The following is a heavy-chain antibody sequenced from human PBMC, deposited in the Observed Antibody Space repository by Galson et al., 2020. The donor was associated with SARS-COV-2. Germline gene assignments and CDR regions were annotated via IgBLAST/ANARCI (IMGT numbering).Heavy chain of an antibody. CDR2: IYYSGST. J-gene: IGHJ3*02. Sequence: SETLSLTCTVSGGSISSYYWSWIRQPPGKGLEWIGYIYYSGSTNYNPSLKSRVTISVDTSKNQFSLKLSSVTAADTAVYYCAREGVGATIKNYAFDIWGQGTMVTVSS. CDR3: AREGVGATIKNYAFDI. CDR1: GGSISSYY. V-gene: IGHV4-59*13. D-gene: IGHD1-26*01.